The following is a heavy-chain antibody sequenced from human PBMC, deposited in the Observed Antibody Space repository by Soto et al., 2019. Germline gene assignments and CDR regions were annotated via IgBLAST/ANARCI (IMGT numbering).Heavy chain of an antibody. CDR2: INPNSGGT. J-gene: IGHJ4*02. D-gene: IGHD2-2*01. CDR3: ARDGSSTSCCNPENFDY. Sequence: ASVKVSCKASGYTFTGYYMHWVRQAPGQGFDWMGWINPNSGGTNYAQKFQGWVTMTRDTSISTAYMELSRLRSDDTAVYYCARDGSSTSCCNPENFDYWGQGTQVTVSS. CDR1: GYTFTGYY. V-gene: IGHV1-2*04.